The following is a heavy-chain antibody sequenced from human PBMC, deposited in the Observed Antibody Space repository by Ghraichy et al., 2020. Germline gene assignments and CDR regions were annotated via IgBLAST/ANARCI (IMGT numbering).Heavy chain of an antibody. Sequence: ASVKVSCKAFGYTFTNYFMHWVRQAPGQGLEWMGIINPSVGSTSYAQKLQDRVTMTRDTSTSTVYMELNSLRLDDTAVYYCVRERHYYDSSGLYSPNYYYGMDVWGQGTTVTVSS. D-gene: IGHD3-22*01. CDR2: INPSVGST. J-gene: IGHJ6*02. V-gene: IGHV1-46*04. CDR3: VRERHYYDSSGLYSPNYYYGMDV. CDR1: GYTFTNYF.